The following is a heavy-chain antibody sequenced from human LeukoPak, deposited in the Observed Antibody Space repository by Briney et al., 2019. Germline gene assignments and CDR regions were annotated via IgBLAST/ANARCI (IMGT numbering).Heavy chain of an antibody. CDR1: GGTLSSYA. Sequence: SVKVSCKASGGTLSSYAISWVRQAPGQGLEWMGGIIPIFGTANYAQKFQGRVTITADKSTSTAYMELSSLRSEDTAVYYCARGRLVAGYYFDCWGQGTLVTVSS. D-gene: IGHD6-19*01. CDR3: ARGRLVAGYYFDC. V-gene: IGHV1-69*06. J-gene: IGHJ4*02. CDR2: IIPIFGTA.